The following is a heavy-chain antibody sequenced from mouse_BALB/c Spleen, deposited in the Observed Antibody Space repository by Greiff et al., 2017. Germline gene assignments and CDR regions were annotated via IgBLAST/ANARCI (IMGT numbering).Heavy chain of an antibody. V-gene: IGHV2-2*02. CDR3: ARNDPYYYGSSYRYFDV. Sequence: QVQLQQSGPGLVQPSQSLSITCTVSGFSLTSYGVHWVRQSPGKGLEWLGVIWSGGSTDYNAAFISRLSISKDNSKSQVFFKMNSLQANDTAIYYCARNDPYYYGSSYRYFDVWGAGTTVTVSS. J-gene: IGHJ1*01. CDR1: GFSLTSYG. D-gene: IGHD1-1*01. CDR2: IWSGGST.